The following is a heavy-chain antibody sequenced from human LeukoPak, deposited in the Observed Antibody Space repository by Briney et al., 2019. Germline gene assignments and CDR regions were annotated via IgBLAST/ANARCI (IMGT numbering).Heavy chain of an antibody. V-gene: IGHV3-33*06. CDR1: GFTFSSYG. CDR2: IWYDGSNK. Sequence: GGSLRLSCAASGFTFSSYGMHWVRQAPGKGLEWVAVIWYDGSNKYYADSVKGRFTISRDNSKNTLYLQMNSLRAEDTAVYYCAKDPNPLYDFWSGYKWGQGTLVTVSS. J-gene: IGHJ4*02. CDR3: AKDPNPLYDFWSGYK. D-gene: IGHD3-3*01.